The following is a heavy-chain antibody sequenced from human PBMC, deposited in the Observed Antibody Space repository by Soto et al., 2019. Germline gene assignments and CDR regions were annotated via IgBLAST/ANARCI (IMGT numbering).Heavy chain of an antibody. J-gene: IGHJ6*02. D-gene: IGHD3-3*01. CDR1: GFTFSSYA. Sequence: GGSLRLSCAASGFTFSSYAMHWVRQAPGKGLEWVAVISYDGSNKYYADSVKGRFTISRDNSKNTLYLQMNSLRAEDTAVYYCARESGEIRFLEWLLSGYYYGMDVWAKGPRSPSP. CDR2: ISYDGSNK. V-gene: IGHV3-30-3*01. CDR3: ARESGEIRFLEWLLSGYYYGMDV.